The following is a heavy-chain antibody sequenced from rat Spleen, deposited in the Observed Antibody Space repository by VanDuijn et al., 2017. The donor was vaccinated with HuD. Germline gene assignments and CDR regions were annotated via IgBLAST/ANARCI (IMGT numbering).Heavy chain of an antibody. CDR1: GFTFSDYY. J-gene: IGHJ4*01. Sequence: EVQLVESGGGLVQPGRSMKLSCAASGFTFSDYYMAWVRQAPGKGLEWVASITNTGGSTYYPDSVKGRFTISRDTAQNTLYLQMDSLRSEDTATYFCTRAFGSLYVMDVWGQGASVTVSS. V-gene: IGHV5-25*01. CDR3: TRAFGSLYVMDV. CDR2: ITNTGGST. D-gene: IGHD4-3*01.